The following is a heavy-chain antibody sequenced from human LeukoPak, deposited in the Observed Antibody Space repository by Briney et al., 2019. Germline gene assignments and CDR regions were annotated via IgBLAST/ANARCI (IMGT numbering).Heavy chain of an antibody. CDR2: ISPNSGGT. CDR3: ARAGTTGTTGWFDP. V-gene: IGHV1-2*04. D-gene: IGHD1-1*01. CDR1: GYTFTGYY. Sequence: GASVKVSCKASGYTFTGYYMHWVRQAPGQGLEWMGWISPNSGGTNYAQKFQGWVTMTRDTSISTAYMELSRLRSDDTAVYYCARAGTTGTTGWFDPWGQGTLVTVSS. J-gene: IGHJ5*02.